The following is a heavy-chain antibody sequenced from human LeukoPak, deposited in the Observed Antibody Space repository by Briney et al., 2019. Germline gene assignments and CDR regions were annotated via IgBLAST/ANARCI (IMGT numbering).Heavy chain of an antibody. Sequence: GGSLRLSCAASGITVNTNYMSWVRQAPGKGLEWVSNVFSDGRTFYADSVKGRFTISRDSSKNSIFLQMNSLRAEDTAVYYCARGSAQIAEDYFDHWGQGILVTVSS. D-gene: IGHD6-13*01. CDR3: ARGSAQIAEDYFDH. CDR1: GITVNTNY. CDR2: VFSDGRT. V-gene: IGHV3-53*01. J-gene: IGHJ4*02.